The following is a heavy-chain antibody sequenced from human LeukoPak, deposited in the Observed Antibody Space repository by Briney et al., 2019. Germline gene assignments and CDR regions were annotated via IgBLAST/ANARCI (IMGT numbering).Heavy chain of an antibody. CDR1: GGSISSGGYY. Sequence: SQTLSLTCTVSGGSISSGGYYWGWIRQPPGKGLEWIGSIYYSGSTYYNPSLKSRVTISVDTSKNQFSLKLSSVTAADTAVYYCARQWGLRKLWFDPWGQGTLVTVSS. CDR2: IYYSGST. D-gene: IGHD1-26*01. CDR3: ARQWGLRKLWFDP. V-gene: IGHV4-39*01. J-gene: IGHJ5*02.